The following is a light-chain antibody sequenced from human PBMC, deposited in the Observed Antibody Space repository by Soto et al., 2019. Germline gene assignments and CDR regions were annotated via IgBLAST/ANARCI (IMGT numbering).Light chain of an antibody. CDR1: QDISNS. CDR2: AAS. Sequence: DIQMTQSPSSLSASVGDRVTITCRASQDISNSLAWFQQKPGKAPKSLIFAASSLHSGVPSKFSGSGPGTDFTLTISSLQPEDFATYYCQQYKTYPFTFGPGTKVDI. V-gene: IGKV1-16*02. CDR3: QQYKTYPFT. J-gene: IGKJ3*01.